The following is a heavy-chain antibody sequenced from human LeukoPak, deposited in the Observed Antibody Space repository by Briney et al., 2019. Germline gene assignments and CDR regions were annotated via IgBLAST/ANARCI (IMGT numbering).Heavy chain of an antibody. CDR3: ARGPYGSGSPTHWFDP. CDR1: GGSISSYY. V-gene: IGHV4-59*01. J-gene: IGHJ5*02. Sequence: PSETLSLTCTASGGSISSYYWSWIRQPPGKGLEWIGYIYYSGSTNYNPSLKSRVTISVDTSKNQFSLKLSSVTAADTAVYYCARGPYGSGSPTHWFDPWGQGTLVTVSS. CDR2: IYYSGST. D-gene: IGHD3-10*01.